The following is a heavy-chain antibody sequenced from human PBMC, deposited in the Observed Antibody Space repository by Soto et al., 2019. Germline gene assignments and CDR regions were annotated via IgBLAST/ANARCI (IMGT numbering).Heavy chain of an antibody. Sequence: GSLRLSCAASGFTFSSYAMSWVRQAPGKGLEWVSANSGSGGSTYYADSVKGRFTISRDNSKNTLYLQMNSLRAEDTAVYYCANYYDYVWGSYPSFDYWGQGSLVTVSS. V-gene: IGHV3-23*01. D-gene: IGHD3-16*01. CDR2: NSGSGGST. CDR1: GFTFSSYA. J-gene: IGHJ4*02. CDR3: ANYYDYVWGSYPSFDY.